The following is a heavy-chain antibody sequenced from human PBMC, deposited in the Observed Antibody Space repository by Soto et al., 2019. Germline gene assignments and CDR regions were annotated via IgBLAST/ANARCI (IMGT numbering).Heavy chain of an antibody. D-gene: IGHD1-1*01. CDR3: AKSRDAYNFYFYYGMDV. CDR2: ILYDGSNK. V-gene: IGHV3-30*18. Sequence: QVQMVESGGGVVQPGTSLRLSCAASGFTFSNYGMHWVGQTPGKGLEWVALILYDGSNKYYADSVKGRFTISRDNSKNTLYLQVSSLRAEDTAVYYCAKSRDAYNFYFYYGMDVWGQGTSVTVSS. J-gene: IGHJ6*02. CDR1: GFTFSNYG.